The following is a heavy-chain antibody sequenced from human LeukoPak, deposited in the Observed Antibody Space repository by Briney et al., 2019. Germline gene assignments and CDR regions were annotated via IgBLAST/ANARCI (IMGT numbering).Heavy chain of an antibody. Sequence: PSETLSLTCAVYGGSFSGYYWSWIRQPPGKGLEWIGEINHSGSTNYNPSLKSRVTISVDTSKNQFSLKLSSVTAADTAVYYCARAPGWTTVARPFDSWGQGTLVTVSS. J-gene: IGHJ4*02. CDR1: GGSFSGYY. V-gene: IGHV4-34*01. CDR3: ARAPGWTTVARPFDS. D-gene: IGHD4-23*01. CDR2: INHSGST.